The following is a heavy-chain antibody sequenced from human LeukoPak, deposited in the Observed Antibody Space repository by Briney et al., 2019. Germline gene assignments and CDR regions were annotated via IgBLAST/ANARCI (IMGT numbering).Heavy chain of an antibody. CDR3: AKDIAPMIVVGGIDY. CDR2: ISWNSGSI. CDR1: GFTFSNAW. V-gene: IGHV3-9*01. Sequence: RLGGSLRLSCAASGFTFSNAWMSWVRQAPGKGLEWVSGISWNSGSIGYADSVKGRFTISRDNAKNSLYLQMNSLRAEDTALYYCAKDIAPMIVVGGIDYWGQGTLVTVSS. D-gene: IGHD3-22*01. J-gene: IGHJ4*02.